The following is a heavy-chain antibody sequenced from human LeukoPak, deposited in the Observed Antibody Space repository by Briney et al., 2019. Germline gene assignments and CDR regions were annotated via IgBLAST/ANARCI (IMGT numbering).Heavy chain of an antibody. CDR2: ISPNSSGT. V-gene: IGHV1-2*02. CDR1: GYTFTGYY. D-gene: IGHD3/OR15-3a*01. Sequence: ASVKVSCKASGYTFTGYYIHWVRQAPGQGLEWMGWISPNSSGTNYAQKFQGSVTMTRDTSINTAYMELSRLTSDDTAVYYCARGRRTHDAFDIWGQGTMVTVSS. J-gene: IGHJ3*02. CDR3: ARGRRTHDAFDI.